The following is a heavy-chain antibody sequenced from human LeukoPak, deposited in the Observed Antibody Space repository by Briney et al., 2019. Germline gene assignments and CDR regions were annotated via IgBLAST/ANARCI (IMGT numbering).Heavy chain of an antibody. CDR1: GGSFSGYY. CDR2: INHSGST. J-gene: IGHJ2*01. V-gene: IGHV4-34*01. Sequence: SETLSLTCAVYGGSFSGYYWSWIRQPPGKGLEWIGEINHSGSTNCNPSLKSRVTISVDTSMNQFSLKLSSVTAADTAVYYCARGPTAVAGWKYFDLWGRGTLVTVSS. CDR3: ARGPTAVAGWKYFDL. D-gene: IGHD6-19*01.